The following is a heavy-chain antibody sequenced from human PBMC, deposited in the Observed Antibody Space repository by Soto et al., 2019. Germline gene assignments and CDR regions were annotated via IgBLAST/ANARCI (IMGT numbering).Heavy chain of an antibody. Sequence: EVQLVESGGGLVQPGGSLKLSCAASGFTFSGSAMHWVRQASGKGLEWVGRIRSKANSYATAYAASVKGRFTISRDDSKNTAYLQMNSLKTEDTAVYYCTRLNSGSQRGAAFDIWGQGTMVTVSS. CDR3: TRLNSGSQRGAAFDI. CDR1: GFTFSGSA. CDR2: IRSKANSYAT. V-gene: IGHV3-73*02. J-gene: IGHJ3*02. D-gene: IGHD1-26*01.